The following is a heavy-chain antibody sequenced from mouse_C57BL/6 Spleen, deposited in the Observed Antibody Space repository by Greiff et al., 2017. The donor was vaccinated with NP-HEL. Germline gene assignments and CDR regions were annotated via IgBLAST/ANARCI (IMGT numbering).Heavy chain of an antibody. CDR2: IRSKSSNYAT. CDR3: VRGGGNSQYFDY. J-gene: IGHJ2*01. V-gene: IGHV10-3*01. CDR1: GFTFNTYA. D-gene: IGHD2-1*01. Sequence: EVQGVESGGGLVQPKGSLKLSCAASGFTFNTYAMHWVRQAPGKGLEWVARIRSKSSNYATYYADSVKDRFTISRDDSQSMLYLQMNNLKTEDTAMYYCVRGGGNSQYFDYWGQGTTLTVSS.